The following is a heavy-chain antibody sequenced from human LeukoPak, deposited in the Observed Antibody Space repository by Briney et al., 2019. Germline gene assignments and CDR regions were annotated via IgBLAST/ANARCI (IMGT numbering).Heavy chain of an antibody. CDR1: GYTFTSYD. V-gene: IGHV1-8*01. D-gene: IGHD4-17*01. Sequence: ASVKVSCKASGYTFTSYDINWVRQATGQGLEWMGWMNPNSGNTGYAQKFQGRVTMTRNTSISTAYMELSSLGSEDTAVYYCATWHDYGDYYFDYWGQGTLVTVSS. CDR3: ATWHDYGDYYFDY. J-gene: IGHJ4*02. CDR2: MNPNSGNT.